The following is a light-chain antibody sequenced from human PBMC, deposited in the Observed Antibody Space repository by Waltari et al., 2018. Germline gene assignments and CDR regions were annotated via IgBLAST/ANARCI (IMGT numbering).Light chain of an antibody. J-gene: IGKJ3*01. CDR2: WAA. Sequence: DIVITQPPDSLAVSLGERATINCKSRQSVLYRSNKKNFLAWYQQRQGQSTKLLIYWAATREAGVPDRLSGSGSGTDFTLTISSLQAEDVAVYYCQQYYTTPPTFGPGTKVDIK. CDR1: QSVLYRSNKKNF. CDR3: QQYYTTPPT. V-gene: IGKV4-1*01.